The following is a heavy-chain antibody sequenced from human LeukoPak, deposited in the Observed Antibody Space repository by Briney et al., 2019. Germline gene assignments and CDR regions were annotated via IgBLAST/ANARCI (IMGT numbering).Heavy chain of an antibody. CDR2: INHSGST. V-gene: IGHV4-38-2*02. D-gene: IGHD6-6*01. CDR1: GYSISSAYY. Sequence: SETLSLTCSVSGYSISSAYYWGWIRQPPGKGLEWIGEINHSGSTNYNPSLKSRVTISVDTSKNQFSLKLSSVTAADTAVYYCARIETIAARPFDYWGQGTLVTVSS. J-gene: IGHJ4*02. CDR3: ARIETIAARPFDY.